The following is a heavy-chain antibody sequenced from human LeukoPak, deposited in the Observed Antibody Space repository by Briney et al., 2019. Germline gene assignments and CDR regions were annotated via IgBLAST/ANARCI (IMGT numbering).Heavy chain of an antibody. Sequence: GGSLRLSCAASGFTFDDYAMHWVRQAPGKGLEWVSLISWDGGSTYYADSVKGRFTISRDNSKNSLYLQMNSLRAEDTALYYCAKDIGSHCSGGSCSGGDAFDIWGQGTMVTVSS. V-gene: IGHV3-43D*03. CDR1: GFTFDDYA. J-gene: IGHJ3*02. D-gene: IGHD2-15*01. CDR2: ISWDGGST. CDR3: AKDIGSHCSGGSCSGGDAFDI.